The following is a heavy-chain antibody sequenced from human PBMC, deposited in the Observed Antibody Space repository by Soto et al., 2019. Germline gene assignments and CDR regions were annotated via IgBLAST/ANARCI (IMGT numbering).Heavy chain of an antibody. CDR1: AYTFISYY. CDR2: INPSGGST. V-gene: IGHV1-46*01. D-gene: IGHD2-2*01. J-gene: IGHJ4*02. Sequence: ASVKVSCKASAYTFISYYMPWVRQAPGQGLEWMGIINPSGGSTSYAQKFQGRVTMTRDTSTSTVYMELSSLRSEDTAVYYCERAALVPAAMQDYWGKGTLVTVSS. CDR3: ERAALVPAAMQDY.